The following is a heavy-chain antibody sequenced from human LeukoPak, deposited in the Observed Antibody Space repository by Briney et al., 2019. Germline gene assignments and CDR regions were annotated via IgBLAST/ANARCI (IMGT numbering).Heavy chain of an antibody. D-gene: IGHD6-13*01. J-gene: IGHJ4*02. Sequence: HPGGSLRLSCAASGFTFSSYAMHWVRQAPGKGLEWVAVISYDGGNKYYADSVKGRFTISRDNSKNTLYLQMNSLRAEDTAVYYCAREAAGTQDYFDYWGQGTLVTVSS. V-gene: IGHV3-30-3*01. CDR2: ISYDGGNK. CDR1: GFTFSSYA. CDR3: AREAAGTQDYFDY.